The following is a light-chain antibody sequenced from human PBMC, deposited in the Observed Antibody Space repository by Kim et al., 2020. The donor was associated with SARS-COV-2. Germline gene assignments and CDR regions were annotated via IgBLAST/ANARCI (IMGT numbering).Light chain of an antibody. CDR3: HQYNSYPYT. V-gene: IGKV1-5*03. CDR2: KAS. Sequence: DIQMTQSPSTLSASVGDRVTITCRAGQSINSWLAWYQQKPGKAPKLLIYKASSLESGVPSRFSGSESGTEFTLTISSLQPDDFATYYCHQYNSYPYTFGQGTKLEI. CDR1: QSINSW. J-gene: IGKJ2*01.